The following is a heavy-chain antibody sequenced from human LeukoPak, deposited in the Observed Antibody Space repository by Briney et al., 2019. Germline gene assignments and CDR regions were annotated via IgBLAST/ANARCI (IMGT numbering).Heavy chain of an antibody. V-gene: IGHV3-11*01. D-gene: IGHD6-6*01. CDR1: GFSFKDYY. CDR2: INVNGGAM. CDR3: ARGPRILAASSYYFDY. J-gene: IGHJ4*02. Sequence: GGSLRLSCAASGFSFKDYYFSWIRQAPGKGLEWVSFINVNGGAMYYADFVKGRFTISRDNAKSSLYLEMNSLRVEDTAVYYCARGPRILAASSYYFDYWGQGSLVTVSS.